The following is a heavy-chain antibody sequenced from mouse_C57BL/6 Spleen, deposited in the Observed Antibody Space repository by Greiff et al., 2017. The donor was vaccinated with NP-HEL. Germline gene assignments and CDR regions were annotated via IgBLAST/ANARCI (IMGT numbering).Heavy chain of an antibody. CDR2: LSSGSSTI. Sequence: EVQGVESGGGLVKPGGSLKLSCAASGFTFSDYGMHWVRQAPEQGLEWVAYLSSGSSTIYYADTVKGRFTISRDNAKNTLFLQMTSLRSEDTAMYYCARRYSNYEGAMDYWGQGTSVTVSS. CDR1: GFTFSDYG. J-gene: IGHJ4*01. D-gene: IGHD2-5*01. CDR3: ARRYSNYEGAMDY. V-gene: IGHV5-17*01.